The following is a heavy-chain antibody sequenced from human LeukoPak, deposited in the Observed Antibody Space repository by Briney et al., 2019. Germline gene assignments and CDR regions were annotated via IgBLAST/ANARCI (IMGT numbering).Heavy chain of an antibody. CDR2: ISYDGSNK. CDR1: GFTFSSYG. CDR3: ARDDTSGYNYGTLDY. D-gene: IGHD5-18*01. J-gene: IGHJ4*02. Sequence: PGGSLRLSCAASGFTFSSYGMHWVRQAPGKGLKWVAIISYDGSNKYYADSVKGRFTISRDNSKNTLYLQMNSLRAEDTAVYYCARDDTSGYNYGTLDYWGQGTLVTVSS. V-gene: IGHV3-30*03.